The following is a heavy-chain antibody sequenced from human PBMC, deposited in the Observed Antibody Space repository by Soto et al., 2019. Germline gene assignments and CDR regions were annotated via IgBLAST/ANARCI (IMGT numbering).Heavy chain of an antibody. V-gene: IGHV3-11*01. CDR3: ARGYSSRWSYNWFDP. CDR2: ISSSGNTI. J-gene: IGHJ5*02. CDR1: GFTLSDYY. D-gene: IGHD6-13*01. Sequence: QVQLVESGGGLVKPGGSLRLSCAASGFTLSDYYMSWIRQAPGKGLEWVSYISSSGNTIYYVDSVKGRFTISRDNAKNSLYLQMNSLRAEDTAIYYCARGYSSRWSYNWFDPWGQGTLVTVSS.